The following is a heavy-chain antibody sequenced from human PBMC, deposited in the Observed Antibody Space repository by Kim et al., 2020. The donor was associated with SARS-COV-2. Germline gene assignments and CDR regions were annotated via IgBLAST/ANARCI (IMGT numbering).Heavy chain of an antibody. J-gene: IGHJ4*02. CDR1: GFTFSSYA. CDR2: ISYDGSNK. CDR3: ADIAAAGTVH. Sequence: GGSLRLSCAASGFTFSSYAMHWVRQAPGKGLEWVAVISYDGSNKYYADSVKGRFTISRDNSKNTLYLQMNSLRAEDTAVYYCADIAAAGTVHWGQGTLVTVSS. V-gene: IGHV3-30-3*01. D-gene: IGHD6-13*01.